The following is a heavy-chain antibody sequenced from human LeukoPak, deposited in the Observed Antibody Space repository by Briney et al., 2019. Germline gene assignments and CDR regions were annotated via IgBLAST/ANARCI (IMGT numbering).Heavy chain of an antibody. CDR1: GYTFTSYA. Sequence: ASVKVSCKASGYTFTSYAMHWVRQAPGQRLEWMGWISAYNGNTNYAQKLQGRVTMTTDTSTSTAYMELRSLRSDDTAVYYCAREYCSGGSCYSDYWGQGTLVTVSS. CDR3: AREYCSGGSCYSDY. J-gene: IGHJ4*02. V-gene: IGHV1-18*01. CDR2: ISAYNGNT. D-gene: IGHD2-15*01.